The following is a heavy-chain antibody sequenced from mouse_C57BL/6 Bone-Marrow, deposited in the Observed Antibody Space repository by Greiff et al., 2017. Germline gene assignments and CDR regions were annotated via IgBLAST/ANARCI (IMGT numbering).Heavy chain of an antibody. D-gene: IGHD1-1*01. CDR2: IYYSGTI. CDR1: GISITTGNYR. V-gene: IGHV3-5*01. Sequence: EVQLQQSGPGLVKPSQTVFLTCTVTGISITTGNYRWSWIRQFPGNKLEWIGYIYYSGTITYNPSLTSRTTITRDTPKNQFFLEMNSLTAEDTATYYCARDRYYGSSYGYFDVWGTGTTVTVSS. CDR3: ARDRYYGSSYGYFDV. J-gene: IGHJ1*03.